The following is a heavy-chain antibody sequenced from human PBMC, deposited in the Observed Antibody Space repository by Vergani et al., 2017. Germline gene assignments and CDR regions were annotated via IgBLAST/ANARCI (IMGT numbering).Heavy chain of an antibody. D-gene: IGHD6-13*01. CDR2: IWYDGSNK. Sequence: QVQLVESGGGVVQPGRSLRLSCAASGFTFISYGLHWVRQAPGKGLEWVAVIWYDGSNKYYADSVKGRFTISRDNSKKTLYLHMNSLRAEDTAVYYCARDYRAGGTIDYWGQGTLVTVSS. CDR1: GFTFISYG. J-gene: IGHJ4*02. CDR3: ARDYRAGGTIDY. V-gene: IGHV3-33*01.